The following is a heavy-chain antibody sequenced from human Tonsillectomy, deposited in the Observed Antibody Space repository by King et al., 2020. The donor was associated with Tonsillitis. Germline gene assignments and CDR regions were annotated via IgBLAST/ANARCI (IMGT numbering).Heavy chain of an antibody. J-gene: IGHJ6*02. V-gene: IGHV4-59*01. Sequence: VQLQESGPGLVKPSETLSLTCTVSGGSISSYYWSWIRQPPGKGLEWIGYIYYSGSTNYNPSLKSRVTISVDTSKNQFSLKLSSVTAADTAVYYCARARIVVVPAAMSYYYYGMDVWGQGTTVTVSS. D-gene: IGHD2-2*01. CDR1: GGSISSYY. CDR3: ARARIVVVPAAMSYYYYGMDV. CDR2: IYYSGST.